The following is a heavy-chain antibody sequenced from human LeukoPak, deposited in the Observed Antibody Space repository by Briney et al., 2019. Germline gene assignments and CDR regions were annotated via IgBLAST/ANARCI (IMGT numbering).Heavy chain of an antibody. CDR1: GGSISSGIYY. CDR3: ARHVRQQLPPKAFDY. Sequence: SETLSLTCTVAGGSISSGIYYWGWIRQPPGKGLEWIGSIYYSGNTYYNPSLKGRVTISVDTSKNQLSLKLNSVTAADTAVYYCARHVRQQLPPKAFDYWGQGTLVTVSS. D-gene: IGHD6-13*01. CDR2: IYYSGNT. V-gene: IGHV4-39*01. J-gene: IGHJ4*02.